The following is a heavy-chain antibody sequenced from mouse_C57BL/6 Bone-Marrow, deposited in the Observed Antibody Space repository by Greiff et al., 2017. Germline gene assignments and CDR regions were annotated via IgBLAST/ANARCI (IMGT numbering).Heavy chain of an antibody. J-gene: IGHJ2*01. CDR1: GFTFSSYA. CDR3: ARGLYYYGSSYDLYYFDY. V-gene: IGHV5-4*01. Sequence: EVHLVESGGGLVKPGGSLKLSCAASGFTFSSYAMSWVRQTPEKRLEWVATISDGGSYTYYPDNVKGRFTISRDNAKNNLYLQMSHLKSEDTAMYYCARGLYYYGSSYDLYYFDYWGQGTTLTVSS. CDR2: ISDGGSYT. D-gene: IGHD1-1*01.